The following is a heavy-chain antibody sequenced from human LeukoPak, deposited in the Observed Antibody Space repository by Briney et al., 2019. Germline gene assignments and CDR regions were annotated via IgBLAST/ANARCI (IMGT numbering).Heavy chain of an antibody. CDR1: GGSFSGYY. J-gene: IGHJ4*02. Sequence: SETLSLTCAVYGGSFSGYYWSWIRQPPGKGLEWIGEINHSGSTNYNPSLKSRVTISVDTSKNQFSLKLSSVTAADTAVYYCARDSSKRDAFDIWGQGTLVTVSS. D-gene: IGHD3-16*01. V-gene: IGHV4-34*01. CDR3: ARDSSKRDAFDI. CDR2: INHSGST.